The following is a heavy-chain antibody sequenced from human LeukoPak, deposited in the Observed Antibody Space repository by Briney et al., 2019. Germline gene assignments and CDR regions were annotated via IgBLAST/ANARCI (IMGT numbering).Heavy chain of an antibody. J-gene: IGHJ5*02. V-gene: IGHV1-8*01. CDR1: GYTFSRHD. CDR2: MNTKSGNT. D-gene: IGHD2-2*01. CDR3: ARGGDTCSDTGCFKNWFDP. Sequence: ASVKVSCRTSGYTFSRHDINWVRQAPGQGREWMGWMNTKSGNTGSAQRFQGRVTMTRDTSTGTAYMELASLTSEDTAIYYCARGGDTCSDTGCFKNWFDPWGQGTLVTVSS.